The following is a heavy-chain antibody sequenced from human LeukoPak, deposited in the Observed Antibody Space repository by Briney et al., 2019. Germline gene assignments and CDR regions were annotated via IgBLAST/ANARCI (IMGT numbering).Heavy chain of an antibody. CDR2: IYYSGST. CDR1: GGSISSSGYY. D-gene: IGHD2-15*01. J-gene: IGHJ4*02. V-gene: IGHV4-39*01. CDR3: ARARVGSYFDY. Sequence: SETLSLTCTVSGGSISSSGYYWGWIRQPPGKGLEWIGTIYYSGSTYYNPSLKSRITISVDTSKNQFSLKLTSVTAADTAVYYCARARVGSYFDYWGQGTLVTVSS.